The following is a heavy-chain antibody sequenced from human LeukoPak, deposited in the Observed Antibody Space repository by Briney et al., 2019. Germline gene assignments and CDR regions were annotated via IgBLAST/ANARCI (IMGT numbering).Heavy chain of an antibody. CDR2: ISWNSGSI. Sequence: PGRSLRLSCAASGFTFDDYAMHWVRQAPGKGLEWVSGISWNSGSIGYADSVKGRFTISRDNAKNSLYLQMNSLRAEDTAVYYCARVDSSSGLTGDYYYYMDVWGKGTTVTVSS. J-gene: IGHJ6*03. CDR3: ARVDSSSGLTGDYYYYMDV. CDR1: GFTFDDYA. V-gene: IGHV3-9*01. D-gene: IGHD6-13*01.